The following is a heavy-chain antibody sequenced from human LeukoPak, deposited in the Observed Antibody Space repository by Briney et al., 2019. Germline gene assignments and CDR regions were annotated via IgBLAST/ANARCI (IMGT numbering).Heavy chain of an antibody. V-gene: IGHV3-23*01. D-gene: IGHD5-18*01. CDR3: ARQFGYSYGREYYYYYMDV. J-gene: IGHJ6*03. Sequence: GSLRLSCAASGFTFSSYAMSWVRQAPGKGLEWVSTISGSGGSTYYADSVKGRFTISRDNSKNTLYLQMNSLRAEDTAIYYCARQFGYSYGREYYYYYMDVWGKGTTVTVSS. CDR2: ISGSGGST. CDR1: GFTFSSYA.